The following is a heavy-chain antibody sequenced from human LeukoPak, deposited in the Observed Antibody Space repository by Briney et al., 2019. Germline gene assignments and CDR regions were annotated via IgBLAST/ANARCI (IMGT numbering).Heavy chain of an antibody. V-gene: IGHV3-30*18. CDR3: AKDFGEAAFDI. D-gene: IGHD3-10*01. CDR2: ISYDGSDK. Sequence: GGSLRLSCAASVFTFSTYDMHWVRQAPGKGLEWVAIISYDGSDKYYADSVKGRFTISRDNSKNTLYLQMNSLRAEDTAVYYGAKDFGEAAFDIWGQGTMVTVSS. CDR1: VFTFSTYD. J-gene: IGHJ3*02.